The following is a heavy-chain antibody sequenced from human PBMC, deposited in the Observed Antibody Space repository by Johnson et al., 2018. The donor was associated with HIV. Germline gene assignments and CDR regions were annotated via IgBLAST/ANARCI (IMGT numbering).Heavy chain of an antibody. Sequence: VLLVESGGGLVQPGGSLRLSCAASGITVSSNYMSWVRQAPGKGLEWVSVIFSVGNTYYADSVKGRFTISRDNSNNMVYLQMDSRRPEDTAVDYWARDGRDLVTRGAFDIWCQGTVVTVSS. CDR3: ARDGRDLVTRGAFDI. V-gene: IGHV3-66*02. CDR2: IFSVGNT. D-gene: IGHD5-18*01. J-gene: IGHJ3*02. CDR1: GITVSSNY.